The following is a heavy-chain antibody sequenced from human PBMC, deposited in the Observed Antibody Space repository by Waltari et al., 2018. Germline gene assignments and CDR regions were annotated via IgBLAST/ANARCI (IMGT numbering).Heavy chain of an antibody. CDR1: GFTFSSYA. CDR3: AKDFYGDYGRGYYYGMDV. J-gene: IGHJ6*02. V-gene: IGHV3-23*01. Sequence: EVQLLESGGGLVQPGGSLRLSCAASGFTFSSYAMSWVRQAPGQVLEWVSAISGSGGSTYYADSVKGRFTISRDNSKNTLYLQMNSLRAEDTAVYYCAKDFYGDYGRGYYYGMDVWGQGTTVTISS. D-gene: IGHD4-17*01. CDR2: ISGSGGST.